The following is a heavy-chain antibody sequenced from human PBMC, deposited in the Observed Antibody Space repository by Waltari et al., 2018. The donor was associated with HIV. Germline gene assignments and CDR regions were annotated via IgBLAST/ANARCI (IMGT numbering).Heavy chain of an antibody. CDR3: VTSRPGAVFGDF. CDR2: MSINNGNA. J-gene: IGHJ4*02. V-gene: IGHV1-8*01. Sequence: QAQLVQSGAEVRKPGASVKVSCKASGYNFATFDINWVRRAPGQGLEWMGRMSINNGNAGYGQRFKGRVTLTRDTSIDTAYMELHSLTPQDTAVYYCVTSRPGAVFGDFWGQGTPVMVSS. CDR1: GYNFATFD. D-gene: IGHD3-3*01.